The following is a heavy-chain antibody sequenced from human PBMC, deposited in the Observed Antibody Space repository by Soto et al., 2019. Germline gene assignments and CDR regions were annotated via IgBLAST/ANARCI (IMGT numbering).Heavy chain of an antibody. D-gene: IGHD3-3*01. Sequence: GGSLRLSCAASGFTFSDYYMSWIRQAPGKGLEWVSYISSGSSYTNYADSVKGRFTISRDNAKNTLYLQMNSLRAEDTAVYYCAEDMSIEGGPGGYYDFWSGPAGYYYGMDVWGQGTTVTVSS. CDR3: AEDMSIEGGPGGYYDFWSGPAGYYYGMDV. V-gene: IGHV3-11*05. CDR1: GFTFSDYY. J-gene: IGHJ6*02. CDR2: ISSGSSYT.